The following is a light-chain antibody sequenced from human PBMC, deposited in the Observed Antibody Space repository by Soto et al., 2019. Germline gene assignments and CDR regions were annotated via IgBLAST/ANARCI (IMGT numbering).Light chain of an antibody. CDR3: MQALQTPLT. V-gene: IGKV2-28*01. CDR2: LTS. CDR1: QSLLQSNGYTY. Sequence: DIVMTQSPLSLPVTPGEPASISCRSSQSLLQSNGYTYLDWYLQKPGQSPQLLIYLTSIRASGVPDRFSGSGSGTDFTLKISKVEAEDVGVYYCMQALQTPLTFGGGTKVDIK. J-gene: IGKJ4*01.